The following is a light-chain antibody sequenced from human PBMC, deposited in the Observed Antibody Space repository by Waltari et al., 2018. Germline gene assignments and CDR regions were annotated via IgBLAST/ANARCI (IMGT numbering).Light chain of an antibody. CDR3: QSYDSSLSVHVV. J-gene: IGLJ2*01. CDR1: SSNIGAGYD. Sequence: QSVLTQPPSVSGAPGQRVTISCTGSSSNIGAGYDVHWYQQLPGTAPKLLIYGNSNRPPGCPDRFSGSKSGTSASLAITGLQAEDEADYYCQSYDSSLSVHVVFGGGTKLTVL. CDR2: GNS. V-gene: IGLV1-40*01.